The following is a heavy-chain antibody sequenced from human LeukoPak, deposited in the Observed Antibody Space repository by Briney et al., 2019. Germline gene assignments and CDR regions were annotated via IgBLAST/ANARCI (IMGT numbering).Heavy chain of an antibody. CDR3: VRVIWGLPHDY. CDR2: TYHSGNT. Sequence: SGTLSLTCTVSGYPLRSDYSWGSVRQPPGKGLEWIGITYHSGNTYYNPSLKRRITMSVDTSKNQFSLKMTAVTAADPAVYDCVRVIWGLPHDYWGQRTLFTVSS. J-gene: IGHJ4*02. V-gene: IGHV4-38-2*02. CDR1: GYPLRSDYS. D-gene: IGHD2-21*02.